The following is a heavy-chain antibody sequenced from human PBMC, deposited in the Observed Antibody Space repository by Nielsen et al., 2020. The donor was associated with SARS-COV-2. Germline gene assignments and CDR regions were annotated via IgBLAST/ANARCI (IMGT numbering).Heavy chain of an antibody. CDR3: ANRDYYDSSGYAPLFDS. D-gene: IGHD3-22*01. CDR1: GFTFSGYA. J-gene: IGHJ4*02. V-gene: IGHV3-23*01. Sequence: GESLKISCRASGFTFSGYAMSWVRQAPGKGLEWISGLSGGASRKFYADSVKGRFTISRDNYKNTLYLQMDSLRAEDTAVYYCANRDYYDSSGYAPLFDSWGQGTLVTVSS. CDR2: LSGGASRK.